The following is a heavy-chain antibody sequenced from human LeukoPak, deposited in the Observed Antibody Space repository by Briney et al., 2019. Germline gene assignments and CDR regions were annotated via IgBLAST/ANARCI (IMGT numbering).Heavy chain of an antibody. Sequence: PGGSLRLSCAASGFILSSYSMNWVRQAPGKGLEWVSYITGSSSTISYADSVKGRFTISRDNARNSLYLQMNSLRAEDTAVYYCATDRHWAFDYWGQGTLVTVSS. CDR1: GFILSSYS. J-gene: IGHJ4*02. D-gene: IGHD3-16*01. V-gene: IGHV3-48*01. CDR2: ITGSSSTI. CDR3: ATDRHWAFDY.